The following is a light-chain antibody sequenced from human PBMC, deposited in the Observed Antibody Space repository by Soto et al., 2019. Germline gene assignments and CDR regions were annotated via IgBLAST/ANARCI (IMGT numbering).Light chain of an antibody. CDR1: FSDVGGYDY. Sequence: QSVLTQPASMSGSPGQSIAISCTGTFSDVGGYDYVSWYQQHPDKAPKLMIYEVTKRPSGVSNRFSGSKSGNTASLTISGLQPEDEADYYCSSHTSGSTRVFGSGTKLTVL. CDR2: EVT. V-gene: IGLV2-14*01. CDR3: SSHTSGSTRV. J-gene: IGLJ1*01.